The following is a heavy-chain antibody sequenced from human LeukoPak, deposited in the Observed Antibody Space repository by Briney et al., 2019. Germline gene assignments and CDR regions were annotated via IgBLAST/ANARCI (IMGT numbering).Heavy chain of an antibody. CDR1: GFTFSSYA. CDR3: AKELSPFSIFGVVDAFDI. Sequence: GGSLRLSCAASGFTFSSYAMSWVRQAPGKGLEWVSAISGSGGSTYYADSVKGRFTISRDNSKNTLYLQMNSLRAEDTAVYYCAKELSPFSIFGVVDAFDIWGQGTMVTVSS. V-gene: IGHV3-23*01. J-gene: IGHJ3*02. CDR2: ISGSGGST. D-gene: IGHD3-3*01.